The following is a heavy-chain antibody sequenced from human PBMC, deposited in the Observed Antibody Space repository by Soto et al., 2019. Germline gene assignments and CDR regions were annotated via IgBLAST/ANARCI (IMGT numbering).Heavy chain of an antibody. CDR1: GGSISSSDYY. CDR2: IYSSGNT. D-gene: IGHD4-17*01. CDR3: ARGLSAATVVTCYFDY. Sequence: QVHLQGSGPGLVKPSQTLSLTCTVSGGSISSSDYYWSWIRQPPGKGLEWIGYIYSSGNTYYNPSLKSRLTISVDTSKNQFSLKLTSVTAADTALYYCARGLSAATVVTCYFDYWGQGTLVTVSS. V-gene: IGHV4-31*03. J-gene: IGHJ4*02.